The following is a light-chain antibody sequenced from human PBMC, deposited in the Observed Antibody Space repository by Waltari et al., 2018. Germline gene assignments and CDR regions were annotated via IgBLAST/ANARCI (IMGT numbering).Light chain of an antibody. CDR3: QQYNSYAWT. V-gene: IGKV1-5*03. CDR2: EAS. Sequence: DIQMTQSPSTLSASVGARVPITCRASQSISSWLAWYQQKPGKAPKLLIYEASSFESGVPSRFSGSGSGTEFTLTISSLQPDDFATYYCQQYNSYAWTFGQGTKVEIK. J-gene: IGKJ1*01. CDR1: QSISSW.